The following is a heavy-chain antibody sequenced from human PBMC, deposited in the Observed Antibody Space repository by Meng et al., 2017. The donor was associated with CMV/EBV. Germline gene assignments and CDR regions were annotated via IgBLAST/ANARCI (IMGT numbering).Heavy chain of an antibody. CDR1: GFTVSNNY. J-gene: IGHJ4*02. CDR3: ARDSGSYA. V-gene: IGHV3-53*01. Sequence: GESLKISCAASGFTVSNNYMSWVRQAPGKGLEWVSVIYSGGSTYYADSVKGRFTISRDNSKNTLYLQMNSLRAEDTAVYYCARDSGSYAWGQGTLVTVSS. D-gene: IGHD1-26*01. CDR2: IYSGGST.